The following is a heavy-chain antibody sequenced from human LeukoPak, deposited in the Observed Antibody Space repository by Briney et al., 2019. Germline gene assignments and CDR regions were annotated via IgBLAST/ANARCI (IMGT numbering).Heavy chain of an antibody. CDR2: IKQDGSEK. CDR3: ARASDPWLQLT. V-gene: IGHV3-7*05. CDR1: GFTFSNYW. J-gene: IGHJ5*02. D-gene: IGHD5-24*01. Sequence: GGSLRLSCAASGFTFSNYWMIWVRQAPGKGLHLVGNIKQDGSEKRYADSVRGRFTISRDNAQTSLYLQMNSLRAEDTAVYYCARASDPWLQLTWGQGTLVTVSS.